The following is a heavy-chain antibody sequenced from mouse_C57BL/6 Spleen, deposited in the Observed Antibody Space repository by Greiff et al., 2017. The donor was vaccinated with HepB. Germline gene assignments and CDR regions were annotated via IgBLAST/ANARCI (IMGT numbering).Heavy chain of an antibody. V-gene: IGHV1-69*01. D-gene: IGHD1-1*01. CDR1: GYTFTSYW. Sequence: QVQLQQSGAELVKPGASVKLSCKASGYTFTSYWMHWVKQRPGQGLEWIGEIDPSDSYTNYNQKFKGKSTLTVDKSSSTAYMQLSSLTSEDSAVYYCARGDYGSSYSDYWGQGTTLTVSS. J-gene: IGHJ2*01. CDR3: ARGDYGSSYSDY. CDR2: IDPSDSYT.